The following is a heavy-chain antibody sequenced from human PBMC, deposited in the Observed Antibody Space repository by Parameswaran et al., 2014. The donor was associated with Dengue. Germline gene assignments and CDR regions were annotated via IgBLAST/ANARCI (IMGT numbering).Heavy chain of an antibody. CDR2: IYYSGST. V-gene: IGHV4-39*01. J-gene: IGHJ6*02. Sequence: ASETLSLTCTVSGGSISSSSYYWGWIRQPPGKGLEWIGSIYYSGSTYYNPSLKSRVTISVDTSKNQFSLKLSSVTAADTAVYYCARGWSDYYAHYGMDVWGQGTTVTVSS. CDR3: ARGWSDYYAHYGMDV. CDR1: GGSISSSSYY. D-gene: IGHD4-17*01.